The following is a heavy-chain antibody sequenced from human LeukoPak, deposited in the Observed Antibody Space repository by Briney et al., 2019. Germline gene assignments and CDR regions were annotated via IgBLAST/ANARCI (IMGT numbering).Heavy chain of an antibody. CDR2: IYYSGST. V-gene: IGHV4-59*01. CDR1: GGSISSYY. J-gene: IGHJ3*02. CDR3: ARESPYDFWSGSPHAFDI. D-gene: IGHD3-3*01. Sequence: SETLSLTCTVSGGSISSYYWSWIRQPPGKGLEWIGYIYYSGSTNYNPSFKSRVTISVDTSKNQFSLKLSSVTAADTAVYYCARESPYDFWSGSPHAFDIWGQGTMVTVSS.